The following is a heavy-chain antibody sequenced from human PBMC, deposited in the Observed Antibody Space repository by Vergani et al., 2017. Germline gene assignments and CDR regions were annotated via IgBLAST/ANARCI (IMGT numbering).Heavy chain of an antibody. J-gene: IGHJ5*02. CDR2: IIPIFGTA. CDR1: GVTFSSYG. V-gene: IGHV1-69*13. D-gene: IGHD6-13*01. CDR3: ARAGSPSAGYSSSWPSDWFDP. Sequence: QVQLVQSGAEVKKPGSSVKVSCKASGVTFSSYGISWVRQAPGQGLEWMGGIIPIFGTANYAQKFQGRVTITADESTSTAYMELSSLRSEDTAVYYCARAGSPSAGYSSSWPSDWFDPWGQGTLVTVSS.